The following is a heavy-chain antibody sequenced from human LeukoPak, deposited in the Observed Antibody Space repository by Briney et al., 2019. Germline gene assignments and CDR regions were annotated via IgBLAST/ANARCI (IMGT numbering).Heavy chain of an antibody. D-gene: IGHD3-10*01. J-gene: IGHJ4*02. CDR3: ARQRGYFDY. V-gene: IGHV4-59*08. Sequence: SETLSLTCTVSGGSISSYYWSWIRQPPGKGLEWIGYIYYSGSTNYNPSLKSRVTISVDTSKNQFSLKLSSVTAADTAVYYWARQRGYFDYWGQGTLVTVSS. CDR1: GGSISSYY. CDR2: IYYSGST.